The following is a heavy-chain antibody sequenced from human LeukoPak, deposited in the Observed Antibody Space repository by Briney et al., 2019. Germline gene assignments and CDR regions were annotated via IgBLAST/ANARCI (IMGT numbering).Heavy chain of an antibody. D-gene: IGHD3-22*01. CDR3: ARSYYYDYRQIDY. Sequence: PSETLSLTCTVSGDSISTSSYYWGWIRQPPGKGLEWLGSIYYSGSTYYNPSLKSRVTISVDASKNQFSLNLYSVTAADTAVFYCARSYYYDYRQIDYWGQGTLVTASS. J-gene: IGHJ4*02. V-gene: IGHV4-39*01. CDR1: GDSISTSSYY. CDR2: IYYSGST.